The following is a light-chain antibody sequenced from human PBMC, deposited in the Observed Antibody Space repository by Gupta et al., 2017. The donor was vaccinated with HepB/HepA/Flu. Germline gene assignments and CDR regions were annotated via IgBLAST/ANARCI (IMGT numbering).Light chain of an antibody. J-gene: IGLJ2*01. Sequence: SVLTQSTSISGTPGQRVTISCSGSSSNVGSNNVTWYQQFPGPAPKLLIYYNDERPSVVPARISGSKSGTSAALAISGLQAEDEADYYCAAWDTSRNVVVFGGGTKLTVL. CDR1: SSNVGSNN. CDR2: YND. V-gene: IGLV1-44*01. CDR3: AAWDTSRNVVV.